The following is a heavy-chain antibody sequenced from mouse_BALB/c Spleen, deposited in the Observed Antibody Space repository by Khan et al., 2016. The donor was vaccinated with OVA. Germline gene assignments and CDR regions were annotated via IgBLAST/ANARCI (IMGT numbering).Heavy chain of an antibody. J-gene: IGHJ4*01. CDR2: INTYTGEP. D-gene: IGHD2-10*01. CDR1: GYTFTNYG. CDR3: ARPPYFSYVMVY. V-gene: IGHV9-3-1*01. Sequence: QIQLVQSGPALKTPGETVKISCKASGYTFTNYGMNWVKQAPGKGLKWMGWINTYTGEPTYAADFQGRFAFSLETSASTANLQINNLKSEDTATDFCARPPYFSYVMVYWGQGTSVTVSS.